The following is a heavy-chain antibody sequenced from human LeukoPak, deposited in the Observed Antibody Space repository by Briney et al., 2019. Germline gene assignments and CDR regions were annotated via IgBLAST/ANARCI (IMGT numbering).Heavy chain of an antibody. V-gene: IGHV3-7*03. Sequence: GGSLRLSCAASGFIFSDYWLSWVRQAPGKGLEWVANIKQDGSETHYVDSVKGRFAISRDNAKNSLFLQMNSLRADDTAVYYCSKGGGYVRMDVWGQGTTVTVSS. CDR3: SKGGGYVRMDV. CDR2: IKQDGSET. J-gene: IGHJ6*02. D-gene: IGHD5-12*01. CDR1: GFIFSDYW.